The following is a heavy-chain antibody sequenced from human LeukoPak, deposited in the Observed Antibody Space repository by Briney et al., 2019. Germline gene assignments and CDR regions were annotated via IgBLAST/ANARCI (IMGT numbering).Heavy chain of an antibody. Sequence: PSETLSLTCTVSGRSISSYYGSWIRQPAGKGLEWLVCIYTSGSTNSSPSLKSRVTMSVDMSNNQFSHEQSSVTAADTAVYYCARNYYDSSGYKYAFDFWGQGTLVTVSS. J-gene: IGHJ4*02. CDR1: GRSISSYY. D-gene: IGHD3-22*01. V-gene: IGHV4-4*07. CDR2: IYTSGST. CDR3: ARNYYDSSGYKYAFDF.